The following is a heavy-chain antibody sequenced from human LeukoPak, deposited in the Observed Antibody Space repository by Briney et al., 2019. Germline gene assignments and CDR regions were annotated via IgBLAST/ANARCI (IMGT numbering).Heavy chain of an antibody. CDR2: INPNSGGT. Sequence: ASVTVSCKASGYTFTGYYMHWVRQAPGQGLEWMGWINPNSGGTNYAQKFQGRVTMTRDTSISTAYMELSRLRSDDTAVYYCARDKHPGYCSGGSCYAFDYWGQGTLVTVSS. CDR1: GYTFTGYY. D-gene: IGHD2-15*01. J-gene: IGHJ4*02. CDR3: ARDKHPGYCSGGSCYAFDY. V-gene: IGHV1-2*02.